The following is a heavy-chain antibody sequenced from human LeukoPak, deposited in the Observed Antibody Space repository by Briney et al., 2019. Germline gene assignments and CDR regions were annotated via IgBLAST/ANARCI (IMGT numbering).Heavy chain of an antibody. D-gene: IGHD3-10*01. CDR2: IYYSGST. V-gene: IGHV4-39*01. J-gene: IGHJ6*03. CDR3: ARHADGSGTIGDYMDV. CDR1: GYSISSSSYY. Sequence: PSETLSLTCAVSGYSISSSSYYWGWIRQPPGKGLEWIGSIYYSGSTYYNPSLKSRVTISVDTSKNQFSLKLSSVTAADTAVYYCARHADGSGTIGDYMDVWGKGTTVTVSS.